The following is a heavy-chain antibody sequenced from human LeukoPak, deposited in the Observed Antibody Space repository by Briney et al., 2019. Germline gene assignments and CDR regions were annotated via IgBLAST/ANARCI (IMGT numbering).Heavy chain of an antibody. CDR2: IKPDESEK. CDR3: ARDGYSSGWYVGWFDP. V-gene: IGHV3-7*01. CDR1: GFTFSSYW. D-gene: IGHD6-19*01. J-gene: IGHJ5*02. Sequence: GGSLRLSCAASGFTFSSYWMSWVRQAPGKGLEWVANIKPDESEKYYVDSVKGRFTISRDNAKNSLYLQMNSLRAEDTAVYYCARDGYSSGWYVGWFDPWGQGTLVTVSS.